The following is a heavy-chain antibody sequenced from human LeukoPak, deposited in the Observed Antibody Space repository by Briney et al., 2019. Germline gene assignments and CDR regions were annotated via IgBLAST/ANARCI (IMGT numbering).Heavy chain of an antibody. CDR1: GFSFDEYA. CDR2: INWNSDII. J-gene: IGHJ5*02. V-gene: IGHV3-9*01. CDR3: ARTHRLSITIFGVGFDP. Sequence: GKSLRLSCAASGFSFDEYAMHWVRQVPGKGLEWVSGINWNSDIISYADSVMGRFTISRDNAKKPLFLQMNSLRAEDTALYFCARTHRLSITIFGVGFDPWGQGTLVTVSS. D-gene: IGHD3-3*01.